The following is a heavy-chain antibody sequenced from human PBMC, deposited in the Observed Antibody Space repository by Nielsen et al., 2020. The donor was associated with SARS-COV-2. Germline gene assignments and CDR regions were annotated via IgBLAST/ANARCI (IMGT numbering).Heavy chain of an antibody. CDR1: GFTFSSYA. CDR3: ARDRHPAPHIVVGSYSLWPGYGMDV. V-gene: IGHV3-23*01. Sequence: GESMKISCAASGFTFSSYAMSWVRQAPGKGLEWVSAISGSGGSTYYADSVKGRFTISRDNSKNTLYLQMNSLRAEDTAVYYCARDRHPAPHIVVGSYSLWPGYGMDVWGQGTTVTVSS. J-gene: IGHJ6*02. CDR2: ISGSGGST. D-gene: IGHD2-2*01.